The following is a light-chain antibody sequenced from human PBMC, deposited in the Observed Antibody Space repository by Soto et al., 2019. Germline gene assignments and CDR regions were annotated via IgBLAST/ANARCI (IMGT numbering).Light chain of an antibody. Sequence: EVVMTHSPATLSVSLCDRATLSFSASQSVNSNLAWYQQKPGQAPRLLIYGASTRATGIPARFSGSGSGTEFTLTISSLQSEDFAVYYCQQYNNWPLWTFGQGTKVDI. CDR2: GAS. V-gene: IGKV3-15*01. CDR3: QQYNNWPLWT. CDR1: QSVNSN. J-gene: IGKJ1*01.